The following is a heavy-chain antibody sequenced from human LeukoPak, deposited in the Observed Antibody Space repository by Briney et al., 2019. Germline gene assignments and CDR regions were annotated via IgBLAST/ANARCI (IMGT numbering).Heavy chain of an antibody. V-gene: IGHV4-59*01. D-gene: IGHD6-19*01. CDR3: ARAFSSGWYPYSIGGLWFDY. CDR1: GGSISSYY. J-gene: IGHJ4*02. Sequence: PSETLPLTCTVSGGSISSYYWSWIRQPPGKGLEWIGYIYYTGSTNYNPSLESRVTISVDTSKNQFSLKLSSVTAADTAVYYCARAFSSGWYPYSIGGLWFDYWGQGTLVTVSS. CDR2: IYYTGST.